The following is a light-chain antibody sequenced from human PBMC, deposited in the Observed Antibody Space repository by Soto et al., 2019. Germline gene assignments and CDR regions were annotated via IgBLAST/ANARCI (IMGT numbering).Light chain of an antibody. V-gene: IGKV3-20*01. Sequence: EIVLTQSPGTLSLSPGERATFSCSASQSVSSNYLAWYQQKPGQAPRLLIYDASNRATGIPARFSGSGSGTDFTLTISRLEPEDSAVYYCQQYGSSPTWTFGQGTKVDIK. J-gene: IGKJ1*01. CDR1: QSVSSNY. CDR3: QQYGSSPTWT. CDR2: DAS.